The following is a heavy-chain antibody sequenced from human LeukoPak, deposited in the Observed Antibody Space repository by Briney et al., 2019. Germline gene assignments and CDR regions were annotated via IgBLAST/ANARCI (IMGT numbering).Heavy chain of an antibody. D-gene: IGHD5-12*01. V-gene: IGHV3-74*01. CDR2: INSDGSST. CDR1: GFTFDDYA. Sequence: GGSLRLSCAASGFTFDDYAMHWVRQAPGKGLVWVSRINSDGSSTSYADSVKGRFTISRDNAKNTLYLQMNSLRAEDTAVYYCARDLWIAGYGFNYWGQGTLVTVSS. J-gene: IGHJ4*02. CDR3: ARDLWIAGYGFNY.